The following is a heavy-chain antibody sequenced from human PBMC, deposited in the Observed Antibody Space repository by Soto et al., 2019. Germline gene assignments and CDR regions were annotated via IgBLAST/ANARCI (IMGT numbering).Heavy chain of an antibody. CDR2: IYHSGST. D-gene: IGHD4-17*01. CDR1: GGSISSGGYS. V-gene: IGHV4-30-2*01. Sequence: QLQLQESGSGLVKPSQTLSLTCAVSGGSISSGGYSWSWIRQPPGKGLEWIGYIYHSGSTYYNPSLTSRVTIAVDRSKNQFSLKLSSVTAADTAVYYCARASGDYVYSYADWGQGTLVTVSS. CDR3: ARASGDYVYSYAD. J-gene: IGHJ4*02.